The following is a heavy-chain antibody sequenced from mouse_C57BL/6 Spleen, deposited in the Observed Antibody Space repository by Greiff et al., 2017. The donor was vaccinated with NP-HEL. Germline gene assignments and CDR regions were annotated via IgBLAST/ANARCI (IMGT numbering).Heavy chain of an antibody. CDR3: ARDYGSSYEYFDY. Sequence: QVQLKESGPELVKPGASVKISCKASGYAFSSSWMNWVKQRPGKGLEWIGRIYPGDGDTNYNGKFKGKATLTADKSSSTAYMQLSSLTSEDSAVYFCARDYGSSYEYFDYWGQGTTRTVSS. V-gene: IGHV1-82*01. D-gene: IGHD1-1*01. CDR2: IYPGDGDT. CDR1: GYAFSSSW. J-gene: IGHJ2*01.